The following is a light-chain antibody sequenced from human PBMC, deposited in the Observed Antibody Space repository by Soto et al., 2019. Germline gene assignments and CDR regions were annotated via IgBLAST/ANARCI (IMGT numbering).Light chain of an antibody. J-gene: IGKJ5*01. CDR2: AAA. CDR3: QQLNSCPIT. Sequence: DIQLTQSPSFLSASVGDRVTITCRATQDIINYFAWYQQKPGKAPKLLIYAAATLQSGVPSRFSGSGSGTEFTLTISSLQPEDFETYYCQQLNSCPITFGQGTRLEIK. V-gene: IGKV1-9*01. CDR1: QDIINY.